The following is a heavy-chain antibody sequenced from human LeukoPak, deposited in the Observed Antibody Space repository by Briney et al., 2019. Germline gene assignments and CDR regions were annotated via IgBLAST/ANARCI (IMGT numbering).Heavy chain of an antibody. CDR1: GFSVTNNY. CDR3: AREGPPDYDSSGQGYYFDY. CDR2: IYTNEYT. V-gene: IGHV3-53*01. J-gene: IGHJ4*02. Sequence: GGSLRLSRAASGFSVTNNYMTWVRQAPGKGLEWVSVIYTNEYTYYADSVKGRFTISGDNSKNTLYLQLNSLRAEDTAVYYCAREGPPDYDSSGQGYYFDYWGQGTLVTVSS. D-gene: IGHD3-22*01.